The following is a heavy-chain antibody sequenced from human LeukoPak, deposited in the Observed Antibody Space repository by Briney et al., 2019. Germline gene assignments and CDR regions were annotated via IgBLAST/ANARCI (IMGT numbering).Heavy chain of an antibody. CDR3: ARLGDRSGYYDF. Sequence: GGSLRLSCAASGFRFSNYWMSWGRQAPGKGLEWVANIKPDGSDKYYVDSVKGRSTTSRDNAKNSLYLQMNSLRAEDTAVYYCARLGDRSGYYDFWGQGALVTVSS. D-gene: IGHD3-22*01. J-gene: IGHJ4*02. V-gene: IGHV3-7*01. CDR2: IKPDGSDK. CDR1: GFRFSNYW.